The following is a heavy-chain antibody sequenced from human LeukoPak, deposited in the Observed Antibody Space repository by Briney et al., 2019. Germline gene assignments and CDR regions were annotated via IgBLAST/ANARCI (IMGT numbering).Heavy chain of an antibody. Sequence: SETLSLTCTVSGGSISSSSYYWGWIRQPPGKGLEWIGSIYYSGSTYYNPSLKSRVTISVDTSKNQFSLKLSSVTAADTAVYYCARSFRSGYDRDYWGQGTLVTVSS. V-gene: IGHV4-39*01. CDR2: IYYSGST. J-gene: IGHJ4*02. D-gene: IGHD5-12*01. CDR1: GGSISSSSYY. CDR3: ARSFRSGYDRDY.